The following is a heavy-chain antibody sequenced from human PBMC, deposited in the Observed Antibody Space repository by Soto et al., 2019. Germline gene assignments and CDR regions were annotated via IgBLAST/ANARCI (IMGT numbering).Heavy chain of an antibody. Sequence: LSLTCTVSGGSISSYYWSWIRQPPGKGLEWIGYIYYSGSTNYNPSLKSRVTISVDTSKNQFSLKLSSVTAADTAVYYCARVRSYYVLDYWGQGTLVTVSS. D-gene: IGHD1-26*01. J-gene: IGHJ4*02. CDR3: ARVRSYYVLDY. CDR1: GGSISSYY. V-gene: IGHV4-59*01. CDR2: IYYSGST.